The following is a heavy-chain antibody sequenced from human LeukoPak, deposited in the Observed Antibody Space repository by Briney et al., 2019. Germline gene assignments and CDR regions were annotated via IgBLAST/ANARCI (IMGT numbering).Heavy chain of an antibody. J-gene: IGHJ4*02. V-gene: IGHV3-33*01. CDR2: IWYDGSNK. CDR3: ARQLSSIAARPFDY. D-gene: IGHD6-6*01. Sequence: EGSLRLSCAASGFTFSSYGMHWVRQAPGKGLEWVAVIWYDGSNKYYADSVKGRFTISRDNSKNTLYLQMNSLRAEDTAVYYCARQLSSIAARPFDYWGQGTLVTVSS. CDR1: GFTFSSYG.